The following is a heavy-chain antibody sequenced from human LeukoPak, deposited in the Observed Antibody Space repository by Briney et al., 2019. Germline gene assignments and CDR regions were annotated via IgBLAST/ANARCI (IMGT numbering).Heavy chain of an antibody. Sequence: GGSLRLSCAASGFTVDSNYLSWVRQAPGKGLEWVSTIYTGGNTYYAASVKGRFTISRDNSKNTLYLQMNSLRAEDTAVYYCAKDTQTDYDFWSGPDYWGQGTLVTVSS. D-gene: IGHD3-3*01. CDR3: AKDTQTDYDFWSGPDY. V-gene: IGHV3-53*01. CDR1: GFTVDSNY. J-gene: IGHJ4*02. CDR2: IYTGGNT.